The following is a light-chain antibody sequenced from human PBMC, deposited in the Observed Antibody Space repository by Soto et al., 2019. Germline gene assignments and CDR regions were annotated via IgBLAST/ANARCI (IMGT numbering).Light chain of an antibody. CDR2: DAS. CDR3: QQYNIYWT. CDR1: QSISGW. J-gene: IGKJ1*01. Sequence: DIQLTQSPSSLSASVGDRLTITCRASQSISGWLAWYQQKPGTAPKLLIYDASSLDTRVPSRFSGNGSGTEFTLTISRLQSDDFAIYYCQQYNIYWTFGQGTKVEIK. V-gene: IGKV1-5*01.